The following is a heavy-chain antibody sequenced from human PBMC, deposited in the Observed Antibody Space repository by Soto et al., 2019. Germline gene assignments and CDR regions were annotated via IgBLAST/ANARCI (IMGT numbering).Heavy chain of an antibody. V-gene: IGHV4-30-4*01. CDR3: ARGDWFHP. CDR2: IYYTGTT. J-gene: IGHJ5*02. Sequence: KTSETLSLTCTVSGGSISSGDYYWNWIRQPPGKGLEWIGYIYYTGTTKYNPSLKSRATLSVDTAKNRFSLNLTSLTAADTAVYYCARGDWFHPWGQGTLVTV. CDR1: GGSISSGDYY.